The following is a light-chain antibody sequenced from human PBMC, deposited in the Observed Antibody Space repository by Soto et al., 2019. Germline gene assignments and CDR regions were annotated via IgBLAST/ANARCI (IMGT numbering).Light chain of an antibody. CDR2: NSN. CDR3: AAWDDSLNGFYV. CDR1: SSNIGSNI. V-gene: IGLV1-44*01. Sequence: QSVLTQPPSASGTPGQRVTISCSGSSSNIGSNIVNWYQHLPGTAPKLLIYNSNQRPSGVPDRFSGSKSGTSASLVISGLQSEDEADYYCAAWDDSLNGFYVFGTGTQLTVL. J-gene: IGLJ1*01.